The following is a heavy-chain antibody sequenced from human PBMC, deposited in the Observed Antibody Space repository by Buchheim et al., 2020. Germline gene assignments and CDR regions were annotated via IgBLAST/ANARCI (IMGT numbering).Heavy chain of an antibody. V-gene: IGHV4-39*07. CDR3: ARSIEPQYCSSTSCYWYYYYYGMDV. CDR1: GGSISSSSYY. D-gene: IGHD2-2*01. Sequence: QLQLQESGPGLVKPSETLSLTCTVSGGSISSSSYYWGWIRQPPGKGLEWIGEINHSGSTNYNPSLKSRVTISVDTSKNQFSLKLSSVTAADTAVYYCARSIEPQYCSSTSCYWYYYYYGMDVWGQGTT. J-gene: IGHJ6*02. CDR2: INHSGST.